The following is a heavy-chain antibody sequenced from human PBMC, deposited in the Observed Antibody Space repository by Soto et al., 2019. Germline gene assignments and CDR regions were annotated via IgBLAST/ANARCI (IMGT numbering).Heavy chain of an antibody. CDR3: ARGYPSYYYGMDV. J-gene: IGHJ6*02. CDR1: GGSFSGYY. D-gene: IGHD2-2*01. Sequence: QVQLQQWGAGLLKPSETLSLTCAVYGGSFSGYYWSWIRQPPGKGLEWIGEINHSGSTNYNPSLKSRVTISVDTSKNQFSLKLSSVTAADTAVYYCARGYPSYYYGMDVWGQGTTVTVSS. CDR2: INHSGST. V-gene: IGHV4-34*01.